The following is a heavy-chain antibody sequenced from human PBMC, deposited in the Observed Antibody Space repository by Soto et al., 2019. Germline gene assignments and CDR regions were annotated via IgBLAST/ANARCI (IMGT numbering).Heavy chain of an antibody. CDR1: GGSFSGYY. CDR3: ARPTSYLPLTTGRGVKQIWFDT. D-gene: IGHD3-10*01. Sequence: SETLYLTCAVYGGSFSGYYWSWIRQPPGKGLEWIGKINHGENTNYSPSLKSRVTISVDTSKNQFSLELSSVTAADTAVYYCARPTSYLPLTTGRGVKQIWFDTWSQGTLI. V-gene: IGHV4-34*01. CDR2: INHGENT. J-gene: IGHJ5*02.